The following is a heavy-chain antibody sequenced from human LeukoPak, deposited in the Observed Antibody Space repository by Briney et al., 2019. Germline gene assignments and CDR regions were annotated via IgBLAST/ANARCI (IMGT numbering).Heavy chain of an antibody. CDR1: GFAFRSHG. D-gene: IGHD3-3*01. V-gene: IGHV3-33*01. J-gene: IGHJ4*02. Sequence: GKSLRLSCAASGFAFRSHGMHWVRQAPGKGLQWVGVIWYDGSNSYYADSVKGRFTISRDNSKNTLYLQMNSLRAEDTAVYYCARVGVLRFLEWLLYHPYYFDYWGQGTLVTVSS. CDR2: IWYDGSNS. CDR3: ARVGVLRFLEWLLYHPYYFDY.